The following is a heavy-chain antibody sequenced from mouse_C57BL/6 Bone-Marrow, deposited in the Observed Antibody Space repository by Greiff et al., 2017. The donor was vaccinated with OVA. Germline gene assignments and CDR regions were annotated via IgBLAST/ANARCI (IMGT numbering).Heavy chain of an antibody. J-gene: IGHJ2*01. V-gene: IGHV1-81*01. Sequence: VKLMESGAELARPGASVKLSCKASGYTFTSYGISWVKQRTGQGLELIGEIYPRSGNTYYNEKFKGKATLTADKSSSTAYMELRSLTSEDSAVYFCARFCWFDYWGQGTTLTVSS. CDR2: IYPRSGNT. CDR1: GYTFTSYG. CDR3: ARFCWFDY.